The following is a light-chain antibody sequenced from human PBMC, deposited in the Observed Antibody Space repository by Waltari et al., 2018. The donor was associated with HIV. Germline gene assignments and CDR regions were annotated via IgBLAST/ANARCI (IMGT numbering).Light chain of an antibody. Sequence: DIQMTQSPSSLSASIGDRVIITCQASQNISKYLNWYHQKPGKAPQLLIYDASNLDTGVPSRFKGSGSGTDFTFSILRLQQEDIATYYCQKYNDLPNFGGGTKV. CDR3: QKYNDLPN. CDR2: DAS. V-gene: IGKV1-33*01. J-gene: IGKJ4*01. CDR1: QNISKY.